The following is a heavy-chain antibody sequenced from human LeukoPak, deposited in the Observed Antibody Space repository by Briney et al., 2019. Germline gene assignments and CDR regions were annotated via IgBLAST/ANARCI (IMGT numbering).Heavy chain of an antibody. V-gene: IGHV1-46*01. CDR2: INPRGPIT. D-gene: IGHD2/OR15-2a*01. CDR1: GSTFTWYL. CDR3: ARPAYCYGTNCGYWLDP. J-gene: IGHJ5*02. Sequence: ASVKVSCKTYGSTFTWYLIHWVRQAPGQGLEWVGTINPRGPITSYAERFQGRVTLTEDTSTNTFYMELSSLTSDDTAVYFCARPAYCYGTNCGYWLDPWGPGTLVTVSS.